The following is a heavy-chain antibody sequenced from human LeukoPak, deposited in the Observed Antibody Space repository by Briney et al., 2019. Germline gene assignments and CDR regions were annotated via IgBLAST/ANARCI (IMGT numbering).Heavy chain of an antibody. V-gene: IGHV1-69*05. CDR1: GGTFSSYA. Sequence: GASVKVSCKASGGTFSSYAISWVRQAPGQGPEWMGGIITIFGTANYAQKFQGRVTITTDESTSTAYMELSSLRSEDTAVYYCARGYDYVWGSYQYDYWGQGTLVTVSS. D-gene: IGHD3-16*02. CDR2: IITIFGTA. J-gene: IGHJ4*02. CDR3: ARGYDYVWGSYQYDY.